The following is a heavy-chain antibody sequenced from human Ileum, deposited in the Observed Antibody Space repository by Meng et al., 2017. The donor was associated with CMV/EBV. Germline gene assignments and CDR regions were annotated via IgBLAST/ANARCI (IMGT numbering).Heavy chain of an antibody. Sequence: QWQLQESGPGLVKPSQTLSLTCTVSGGSIGSDDFWSWLRQPAGKGLEWIGRISTGGSTSYNPSLKSRVALSLDTSKNQFSLRLSSVTAADTAIYYCARDILIGYIRHNYFDPWGQGTLVTVSS. V-gene: IGHV4-61*02. CDR1: GGSIGSDDF. CDR2: ISTGGST. D-gene: IGHD3-9*01. CDR3: ARDILIGYIRHNYFDP. J-gene: IGHJ5*02.